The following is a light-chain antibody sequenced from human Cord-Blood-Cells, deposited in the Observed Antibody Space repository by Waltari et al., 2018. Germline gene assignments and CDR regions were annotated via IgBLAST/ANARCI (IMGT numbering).Light chain of an antibody. J-gene: IGKJ3*01. V-gene: IGKV4-1*01. CDR1: QSVLYSYNNKNY. Sequence: DIVMTESPESLDVSLGERTTINCKYSQSVLYSYNNKNYLAWYQQKPEQPPKLLIYWASTRESGVPDRFSGSGSGTDFTLSIGSLQAEDVAVYYCQQYYSTPFTIGPGTKVDI. CDR3: QQYYSTPFT. CDR2: WAS.